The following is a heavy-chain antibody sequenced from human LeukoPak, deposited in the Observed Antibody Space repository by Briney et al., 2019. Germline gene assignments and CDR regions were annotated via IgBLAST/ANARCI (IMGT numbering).Heavy chain of an antibody. Sequence: GGSLRLSCAASGFTFSSYGMHWVRQAPGKGLEWVAVISYDGSNKYYADSVKGRFTISRDNSKNTLYLQMNSLRAEDTAVYYCAKSGEMATSRRNNWFDPWGQGTLVTVSS. V-gene: IGHV3-30*18. CDR1: GFTFSSYG. CDR2: ISYDGSNK. J-gene: IGHJ5*02. CDR3: AKSGEMATSRRNNWFDP. D-gene: IGHD5-24*01.